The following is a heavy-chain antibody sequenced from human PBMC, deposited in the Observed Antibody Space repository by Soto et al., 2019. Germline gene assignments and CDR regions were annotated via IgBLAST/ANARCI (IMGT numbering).Heavy chain of an antibody. V-gene: IGHV3-48*03. CDR3: ARVEDRSGWYFNL. CDR1: GVTLGSYE. CDR2: INTSGRTM. J-gene: IGHJ2*01. Sequence: GGPLRLSCAASGVTLGSYEMNWVRQAPGKGLEWVSYINTSGRTMFYADSVKGRFTISRDNAKRSLYLQMDSLRAEDTAVYYCARVEDRSGWYFNLWGRGTLATVSS.